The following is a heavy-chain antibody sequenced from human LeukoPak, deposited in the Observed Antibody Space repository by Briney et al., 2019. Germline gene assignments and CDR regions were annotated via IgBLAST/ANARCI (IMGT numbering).Heavy chain of an antibody. CDR1: GYSISSGYW. CDR2: IYHSGST. D-gene: IGHD6-6*01. J-gene: IGHJ5*02. CDR3: ARDRDGSSSSVFWFDP. Sequence: PSETLSLTCAVSGYSISSGYWWGWIRQPPGKGLEWIGSIYHSGSTCYNPSLQSRVTISVDTSKNQFSLKLSSVTAADTAVYYCARDRDGSSSSVFWFDPWGQGTLVTASS. V-gene: IGHV4-38-2*02.